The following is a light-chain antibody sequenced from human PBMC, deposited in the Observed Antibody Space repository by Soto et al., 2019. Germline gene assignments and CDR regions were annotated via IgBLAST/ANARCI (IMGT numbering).Light chain of an antibody. CDR1: QSVSSN. CDR2: AAS. V-gene: IGKV3-15*01. Sequence: EIVMTQSPATLSVSPGERATLSCRASQSVSSNLAWYQQKPGQAPRLLIYAASTRATGIPARFSGSGSGTEFTLTISSLQSEDFAVYYCQQRTDRPPWTFGQGTKVDIK. CDR3: QQRTDRPPWT. J-gene: IGKJ1*01.